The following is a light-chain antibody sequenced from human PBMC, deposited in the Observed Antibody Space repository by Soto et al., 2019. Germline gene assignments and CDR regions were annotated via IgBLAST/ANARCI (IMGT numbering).Light chain of an antibody. CDR1: QSVSSN. CDR2: AAS. Sequence: DIVMTQSPAILSVSLGDRVTLSCRASQSVSSNLAWYQQKPGQAPRLLIYAASTRANGIPPRCSGSGSETTFTLTISSLQFYDVAVSYYWQYINWPPLTFGGGTKVEI. J-gene: IGKJ4*01. V-gene: IGKV3-15*01. CDR3: WQYINWPPLT.